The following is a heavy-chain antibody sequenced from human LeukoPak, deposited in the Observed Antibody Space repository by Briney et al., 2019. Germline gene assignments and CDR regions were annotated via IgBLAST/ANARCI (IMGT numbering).Heavy chain of an antibody. CDR1: GFTFSSYW. V-gene: IGHV3-7*01. J-gene: IGHJ4*02. Sequence: GGSLRLSCAASGFTFSSYWISWVRRAPGKGLEWVANIKQDGSEKYYVDFVKGRFTISRDNTKNSLYLQMNSLRAEDTAVYYCAKDDRMSTGYGASDYWGQGTLVTVSS. CDR2: IKQDGSEK. D-gene: IGHD4/OR15-4a*01. CDR3: AKDDRMSTGYGASDY.